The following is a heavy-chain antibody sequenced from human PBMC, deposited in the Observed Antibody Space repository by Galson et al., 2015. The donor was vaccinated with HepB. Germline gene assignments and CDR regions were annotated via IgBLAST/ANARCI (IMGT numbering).Heavy chain of an antibody. D-gene: IGHD4-23*01. CDR1: GGTFSSYA. V-gene: IGHV1-69*13. Sequence: SVKVSCKASGGTFSSYAISWVRQAPGQGLEWMGGIIPIFGTANYAQKFQGRVTITADESTSTAYMELSSLRSEDTAVYYCARMGYGGNSTTDYWGQGTLVTVSS. CDR2: IIPIFGTA. J-gene: IGHJ4*02. CDR3: ARMGYGGNSTTDY.